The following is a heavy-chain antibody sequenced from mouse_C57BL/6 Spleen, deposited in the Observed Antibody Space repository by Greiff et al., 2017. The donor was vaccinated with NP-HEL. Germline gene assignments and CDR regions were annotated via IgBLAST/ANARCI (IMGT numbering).Heavy chain of an antibody. D-gene: IGHD1-1*01. CDR2: ISYSGST. CDR3: ATSTVGYYFDY. CDR1: GYSITSGYD. Sequence: EVKLVESGPGMVKPSQSLSLTCTVTGYSITSGYDWHWIRHFPGNKLEWMGYISYSGSTNYNPSLKSRISITHDTSKNHFFLKLNSVTTEDTATYYCATSTVGYYFDYWGQGTTLTVSS. V-gene: IGHV3-1*01. J-gene: IGHJ2*01.